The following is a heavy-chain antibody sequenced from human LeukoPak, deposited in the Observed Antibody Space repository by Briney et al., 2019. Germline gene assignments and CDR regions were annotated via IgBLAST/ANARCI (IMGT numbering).Heavy chain of an antibody. D-gene: IGHD6-19*01. CDR1: GYTFTSYG. Sequence: ASVKVSCKASGYTFTSYGISWVRQAPGQGLEWMGIINPSGGSTSYAQKFQGRVTMTRDMSTSTVYMELSSLRSEDTAVYYCARRAVDNSYYYYMDVWGKGTTVTVSS. CDR3: ARRAVDNSYYYYMDV. V-gene: IGHV1-46*01. CDR2: INPSGGST. J-gene: IGHJ6*03.